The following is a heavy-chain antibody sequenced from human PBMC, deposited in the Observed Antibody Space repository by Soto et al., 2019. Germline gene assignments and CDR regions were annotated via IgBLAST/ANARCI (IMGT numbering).Heavy chain of an antibody. V-gene: IGHV3-21*01. CDR3: ARDRHDFWSGYYRWFDP. Sequence: GGSLRLSCAASGFTFSSYSMNWVRQAPGKGLEWVSSISSSSSYIYYADSVKGRFTTSRDNAKNSLYLQMNSLRAEDTAVYYCARDRHDFWSGYYRWFDPWGQGTLVTVSS. J-gene: IGHJ5*02. CDR2: ISSSSSYI. D-gene: IGHD3-3*01. CDR1: GFTFSSYS.